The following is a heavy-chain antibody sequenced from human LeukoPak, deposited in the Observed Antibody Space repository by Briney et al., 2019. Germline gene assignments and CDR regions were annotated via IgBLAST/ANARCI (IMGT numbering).Heavy chain of an antibody. CDR2: INPHSGGT. J-gene: IGHJ5*02. CDR1: GSTFTGYY. Sequence: ASVKVSCKASGSTFTGYYIHWVRQAPGQGLEWMGWINPHSGGTNYAQKFQGGVTMTRDTSITTAYMELSSLRSEDTAVYYCARERLTTHYGSGSYYNVPGSHWFDPWGQGTLVTVSS. D-gene: IGHD3-10*01. V-gene: IGHV1-2*02. CDR3: ARERLTTHYGSGSYYNVPGSHWFDP.